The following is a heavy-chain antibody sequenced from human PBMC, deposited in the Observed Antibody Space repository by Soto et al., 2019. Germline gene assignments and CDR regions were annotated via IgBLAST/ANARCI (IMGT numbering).Heavy chain of an antibody. V-gene: IGHV4-34*01. CDR1: GSSFSAYY. Sequence: SETLSLTCGVSGSSFSAYYWTWIRQPPGKGLEWIGEINHSGSTSYNPSLKSRVTISVDTSKSQFSLKLSSVTAADTAVYYCARDRAYYESSGLYFDYWGQGTLVTVSS. CDR2: INHSGST. CDR3: ARDRAYYESSGLYFDY. D-gene: IGHD3-22*01. J-gene: IGHJ4*02.